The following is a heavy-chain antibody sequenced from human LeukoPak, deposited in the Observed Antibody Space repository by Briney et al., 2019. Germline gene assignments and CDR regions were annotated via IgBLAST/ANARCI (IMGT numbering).Heavy chain of an antibody. CDR2: ISSSGSTI. D-gene: IGHD3-22*01. CDR3: ARVRDNSGYSRGDFDY. V-gene: IGHV3-11*01. CDR1: GFTFSDYY. Sequence: GGSLRLSCAASGFTFSDYYMSWIRQAPGKGLEWVSYISSSGSTIYYADSVKGRFTISRDNAKNSLYLQMNSLRAEDTAVYYCARVRDNSGYSRGDFDYWGQGTLVTVSS. J-gene: IGHJ4*02.